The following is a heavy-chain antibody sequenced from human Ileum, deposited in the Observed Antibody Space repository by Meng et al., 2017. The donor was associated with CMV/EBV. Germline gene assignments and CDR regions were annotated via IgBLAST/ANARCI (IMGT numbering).Heavy chain of an antibody. CDR2: TYYRSKWYH. J-gene: IGHJ4*02. V-gene: IGHV6-1*01. Sequence: SQTLSLTCAISGDNVSSNSAAWHWIRQSPSRGLEWLGKTYYRSKWYHDYAVSLKSRITINSETSKNQFSLLLNSVTPEDTAVYYCGSWYFDYWGQGTLVTVSS. CDR1: GDNVSSNSAA. CDR3: GSWYFDY.